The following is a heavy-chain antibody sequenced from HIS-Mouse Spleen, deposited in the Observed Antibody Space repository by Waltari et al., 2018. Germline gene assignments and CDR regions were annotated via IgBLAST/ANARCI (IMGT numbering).Heavy chain of an antibody. Sequence: EVQLVESGGGLVQPGGSLRLSCAASGFPFSIYWMSWVRQAPGKGLEWVANIKQDGSEKYYVDSVKGRFTISRDNAKNSLYLQMNSLRAEDTAVYYCARNLGGSYFDYWGQGTLVTVSS. D-gene: IGHD1-26*01. CDR1: GFPFSIYW. CDR3: ARNLGGSYFDY. V-gene: IGHV3-7*01. J-gene: IGHJ4*02. CDR2: IKQDGSEK.